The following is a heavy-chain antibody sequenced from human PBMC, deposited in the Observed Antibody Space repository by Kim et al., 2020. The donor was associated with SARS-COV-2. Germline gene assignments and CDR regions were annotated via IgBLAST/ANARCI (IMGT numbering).Heavy chain of an antibody. J-gene: IGHJ4*02. Sequence: GGSLRLSCAASGFTFSSYGMHWVRQAPGKGLEWVAVISYDGSNKYYADSVKGRFTISRDNSKNTLYLQMNSLRAEDTAVYYCAKDRGTGTTGQPFDYWGQGTLVTVSS. CDR3: AKDRGTGTTGQPFDY. CDR1: GFTFSSYG. CDR2: ISYDGSNK. D-gene: IGHD1-1*01. V-gene: IGHV3-30*18.